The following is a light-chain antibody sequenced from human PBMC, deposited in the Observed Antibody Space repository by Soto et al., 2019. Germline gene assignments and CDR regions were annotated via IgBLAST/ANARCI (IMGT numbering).Light chain of an antibody. CDR3: QQFSSYPLT. CDR1: QSAISN. CDR2: DAS. J-gene: IGKJ4*01. Sequence: EIEMTQSPATLSVSPGERATLSCRASQSAISNLAWYQQKPGQTPRLLIYDASTRATDIPARFSGSGSGTDFTLTISRLEPEDFAVYYCQQFSSYPLTFGGGTKVDIK. V-gene: IGKV3-15*01.